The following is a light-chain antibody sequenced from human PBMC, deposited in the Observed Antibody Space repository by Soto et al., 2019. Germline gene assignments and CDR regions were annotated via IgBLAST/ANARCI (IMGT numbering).Light chain of an antibody. J-gene: IGLJ2*01. CDR1: STDPATYDL. CDR3: CSRL. V-gene: IGLV2-23*02. Sequence: QSVLTQPASVSGSPGQSITISCTGTSTDPATYDLVSWYQQHPGKAPQLIFYEVAKRPSGVSARFSGSQSGDTASLTISGLQAADEAYYYCCSRLFGGGTKLTVL. CDR2: EVA.